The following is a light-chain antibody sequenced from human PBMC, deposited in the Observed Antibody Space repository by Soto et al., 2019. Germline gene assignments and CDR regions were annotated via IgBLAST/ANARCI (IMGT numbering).Light chain of an antibody. J-gene: IGLJ1*01. CDR2: DVS. CDR1: SSDVGGYNY. V-gene: IGLV2-14*01. Sequence: QSVLTQPASVSGSPGQSITISCTGTSSDVGGYNYVSWYQHHPGKAPKLMIYDVSNRPSGVSNRFSGSKSGNTASLTISGLQGEDEADYYCVSYTSISTHVFGTGTQGTVL. CDR3: VSYTSISTHV.